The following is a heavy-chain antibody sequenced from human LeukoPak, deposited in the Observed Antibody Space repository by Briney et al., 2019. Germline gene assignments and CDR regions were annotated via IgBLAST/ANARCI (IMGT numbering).Heavy chain of an antibody. D-gene: IGHD6-13*01. V-gene: IGHV3-23*01. J-gene: IGHJ4*02. Sequence: GGSLRLSCAATGFTFSAYAMSWVRQAPGKGLEWVSAISGSGGSTSYADSVKGRFTISRDNSKNTLYLQMNSLRAEDTAVYYCAKFTDIAAAPGNYWGQGTLVTVSS. CDR2: ISGSGGST. CDR1: GFTFSAYA. CDR3: AKFTDIAAAPGNY.